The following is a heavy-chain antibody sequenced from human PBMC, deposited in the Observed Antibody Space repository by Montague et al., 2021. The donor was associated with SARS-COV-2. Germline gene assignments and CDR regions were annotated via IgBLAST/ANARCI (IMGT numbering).Heavy chain of an antibody. Sequence: SLRLSCPASGFTFSGYAIYWVRQAPGKGLEWVALISYDGSNKYYADSVKGRFAISRDNSKNTLYLQMNSLRAEDTAVYFCARDRLKWGMITFGGNDYWGQGTLVTVSS. D-gene: IGHD3-16*01. V-gene: IGHV3-30*09. J-gene: IGHJ4*02. CDR1: GFTFSGYA. CDR2: ISYDGSNK. CDR3: ARDRLKWGMITFGGNDY.